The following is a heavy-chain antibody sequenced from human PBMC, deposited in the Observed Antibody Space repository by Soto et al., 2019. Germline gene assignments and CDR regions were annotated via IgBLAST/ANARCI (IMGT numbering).Heavy chain of an antibody. J-gene: IGHJ4*02. V-gene: IGHV3-74*01. CDR1: GFPFTNYW. CDR2: ISPDGSDV. CDR3: ACWGHIVPVAPSDFDR. Sequence: GGSLRLSCAASGFPFTNYWMNWVRQTPGKGLMWAPRISPDGSDVGYADSVEGRFTVSRDNAKNTLYLQMHSLRAEDTAIYYCACWGHIVPVAPSDFDRWGQGTLVTVSS. D-gene: IGHD2-8*02.